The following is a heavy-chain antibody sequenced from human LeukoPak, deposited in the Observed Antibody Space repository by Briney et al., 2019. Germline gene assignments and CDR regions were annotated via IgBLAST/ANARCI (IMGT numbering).Heavy chain of an antibody. Sequence: PGGSLRLSCAASGFTFSNAWMSWVRQAPGKGLEWVGRIKSKTDGGTTDYAAPVKGRFTISRDDSKNTLYLQMNSLKTEDTAVYYCTTDLYYDSSGYHSDDEYFQHWGQGTLVTVSS. J-gene: IGHJ1*01. CDR3: TTDLYYDSSGYHSDDEYFQH. D-gene: IGHD3-22*01. CDR2: IKSKTDGGTT. CDR1: GFTFSNAW. V-gene: IGHV3-15*01.